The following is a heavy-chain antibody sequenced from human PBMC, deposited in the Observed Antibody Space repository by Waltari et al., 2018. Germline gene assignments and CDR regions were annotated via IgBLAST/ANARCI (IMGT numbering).Heavy chain of an antibody. V-gene: IGHV3-7*01. Sequence: EVQLVESGGGLVQPGGSLRLSCEASGFTFSNYWMSWVRQAPGKGLEWVANIKQDGSEKYCVDSVKGRFTISRDNAKNSLYLQMNSLRAEDTAVYYCARDRDTMVRGVISQWGQGTLVTVSS. CDR2: IKQDGSEK. J-gene: IGHJ4*02. CDR3: ARDRDTMVRGVISQ. CDR1: GFTFSNYW. D-gene: IGHD3-10*01.